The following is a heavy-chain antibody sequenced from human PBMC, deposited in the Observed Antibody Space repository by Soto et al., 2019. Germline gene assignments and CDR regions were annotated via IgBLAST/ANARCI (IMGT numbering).Heavy chain of an antibody. CDR2: ISYDGSNK. CDR1: GFTFSSYG. V-gene: IGHV3-30*18. Sequence: GGSLRLSCAASGFTFSSYGMHWVRQAPGKGLEWVAVISYDGSNKYYADSVKGRFTISRDNSKNTLYLQMNSLRAEDTAVYHCAKDQVYYDSSGYFGHWGQGTLVTVSS. CDR3: AKDQVYYDSSGYFGH. D-gene: IGHD3-22*01. J-gene: IGHJ4*02.